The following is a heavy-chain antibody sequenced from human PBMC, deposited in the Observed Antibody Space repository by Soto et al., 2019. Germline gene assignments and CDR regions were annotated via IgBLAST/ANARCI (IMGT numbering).Heavy chain of an antibody. V-gene: IGHV3-30*04. CDR3: ARGGVVAATVYYYYGMDV. J-gene: IGHJ6*02. CDR2: ISYDGRNK. Sequence: HVQLVESWGGVVQPGRSLRLSCAASGFTFSSSAMHLVRQAPGKGLEGVAVISYDGRNKEYADSVKGRFTISRDNSKNTLYLQMNSLRAEDTAVYYCARGGVVAATVYYYYGMDVWGQGTTVTVSS. D-gene: IGHD2-15*01. CDR1: GFTFSSSA.